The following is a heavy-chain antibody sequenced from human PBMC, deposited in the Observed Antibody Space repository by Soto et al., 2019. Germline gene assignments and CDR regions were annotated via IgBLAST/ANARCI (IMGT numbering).Heavy chain of an antibody. J-gene: IGHJ5*02. V-gene: IGHV4-31*03. CDR3: ARGYFYGSGGNWFDP. CDR1: GGSISRGNYY. D-gene: IGHD3-10*01. CDR2: IYYNGST. Sequence: QVQLQESGPGLVKPSQTLSLTCTVSGGSISRGNYYWSWIRQHPGKGPEWIGYIYYNGSTYYNPSLKSRVTMSIDTSKNHFSLKLSSVTAADTAVYYCARGYFYGSGGNWFDPWGQGTLVTVSS.